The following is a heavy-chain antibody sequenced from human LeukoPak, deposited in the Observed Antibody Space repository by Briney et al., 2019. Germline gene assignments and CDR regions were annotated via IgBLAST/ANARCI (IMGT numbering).Heavy chain of an antibody. Sequence: GASVKVSCKASGYTFTGYYMHWVRQAPGQGLEWMGWINPNSGGTNYAQKFQGRVTMTRDTSISTAYMELSRLRSDDTAVYYCARERSHEGDAFDIWGQGTMVTVSS. V-gene: IGHV1-2*02. D-gene: IGHD1-26*01. J-gene: IGHJ3*02. CDR2: INPNSGGT. CDR1: GYTFTGYY. CDR3: ARERSHEGDAFDI.